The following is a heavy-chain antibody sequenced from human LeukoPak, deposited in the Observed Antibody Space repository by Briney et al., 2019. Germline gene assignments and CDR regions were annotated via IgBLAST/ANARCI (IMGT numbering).Heavy chain of an antibody. Sequence: GGSLRLSCTASGFAFSTYAMTWVRQAPGKGLDWVSAIGASGAETYYADSAKGRFTVSRDNSKNTLYLQMSSLRADDTAVYFCAKRPRESSGYSLCAFDGWGQGTTVTVSS. CDR1: GFAFSTYA. J-gene: IGHJ3*01. D-gene: IGHD3-22*01. CDR3: AKRPRESSGYSLCAFDG. CDR2: IGASGAET. V-gene: IGHV3-23*01.